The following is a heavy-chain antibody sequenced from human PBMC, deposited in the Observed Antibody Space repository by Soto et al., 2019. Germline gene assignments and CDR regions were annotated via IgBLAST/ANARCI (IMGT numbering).Heavy chain of an antibody. CDR2: IYPGDSDT. Sequence: GESLKISCKGSGYSFTSYWIGWVRQMPGKGLEWMGIIYPGDSDTRYSPSFQGQVTISADKSICTAYLQWSSLKASDTAMYYFARHIVVVPATNYYYYYMDVWGKGTTVTVSS. V-gene: IGHV5-51*01. CDR1: GYSFTSYW. J-gene: IGHJ6*03. CDR3: ARHIVVVPATNYYYYYMDV. D-gene: IGHD2-2*01.